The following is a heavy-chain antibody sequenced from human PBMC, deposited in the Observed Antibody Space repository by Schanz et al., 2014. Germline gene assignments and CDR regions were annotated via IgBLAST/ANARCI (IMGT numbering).Heavy chain of an antibody. V-gene: IGHV1-2*04. Sequence: QEQLVQSGAEVRKPGASVKVSCNASGYTFIDSYVHWVRQAPGQGLEWMGWINPDSGDTNFAQKFQGWVTMTRDKSLATAYMELGRLKVDDSGVYYCAKDPLTTYGGMNYSFGPYRCYGLAVRGPWTTVSVSS. CDR2: INPDSGDT. J-gene: IGHJ6*02. CDR1: GYTFIDSY. D-gene: IGHD1-7*01. CDR3: AKDPLTTYGGMNYSFGPYRCYGLAV.